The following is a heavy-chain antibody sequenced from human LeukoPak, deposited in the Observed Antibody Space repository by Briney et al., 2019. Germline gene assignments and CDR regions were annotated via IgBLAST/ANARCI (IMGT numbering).Heavy chain of an antibody. CDR2: IYYSGST. CDR1: GGSFSGYY. Sequence: SETLSLTCAVYGGSFSGYYWGWIRQHPGKGLEWIGYIYYSGSTYYNPSLKSRVTISVDTSKNQFSLKLSSVTAADTAVYYCARDLGCSGGSCYFDAFDIWGQGTMVTVSS. V-gene: IGHV4-31*11. J-gene: IGHJ3*02. CDR3: ARDLGCSGGSCYFDAFDI. D-gene: IGHD2-15*01.